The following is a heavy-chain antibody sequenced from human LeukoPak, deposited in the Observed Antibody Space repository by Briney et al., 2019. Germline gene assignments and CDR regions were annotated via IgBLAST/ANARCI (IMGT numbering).Heavy chain of an antibody. V-gene: IGHV3-74*01. Sequence: PGRSLRLSCAASGFTFSSYAMHWVRQAPGKGLVWVSRINSDGSSTSYADSVKGRFTISRDNAKNTLYLQMNSLRAEDTAVYYCARDPPWGDFWSGYPDYWGQGTLVTVSS. CDR3: ARDPPWGDFWSGYPDY. J-gene: IGHJ4*02. CDR1: GFTFSSYA. D-gene: IGHD3-3*01. CDR2: INSDGSST.